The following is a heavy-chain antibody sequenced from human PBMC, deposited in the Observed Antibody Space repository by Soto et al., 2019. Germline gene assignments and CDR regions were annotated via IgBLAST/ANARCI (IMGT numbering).Heavy chain of an antibody. CDR2: IYPGDSDT. J-gene: IGHJ6*02. V-gene: IGHV5-51*01. CDR1: GYSFTSYW. CDR3: ARHGIDYYDSSGYSGLGMDV. D-gene: IGHD3-22*01. Sequence: GESLKISCKGPGYSFTSYWIGWVRQMPGKGLEWMGIIYPGDSDTRYSPSFQGQVTISADKSISTAYLQWSSLKASDTAMYYCARHGIDYYDSSGYSGLGMDVWGQGTTVTVSS.